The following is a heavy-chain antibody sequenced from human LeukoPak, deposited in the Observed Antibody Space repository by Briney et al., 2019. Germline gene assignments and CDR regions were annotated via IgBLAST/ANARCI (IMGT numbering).Heavy chain of an antibody. CDR3: ARDLDGYSGYDSYYYYYGMDV. Sequence: GGSLRLSCAASGFTFSSYSMNWVRQAPGKGLEWVSSISSSSSYIYYADSVKGRFTISRGNAKNSLYLQMNSLRAEDTAVYYCARDLDGYSGYDSYYYYYGMDVWGKGTTVTVSS. J-gene: IGHJ6*04. V-gene: IGHV3-21*01. D-gene: IGHD5-12*01. CDR2: ISSSSSYI. CDR1: GFTFSSYS.